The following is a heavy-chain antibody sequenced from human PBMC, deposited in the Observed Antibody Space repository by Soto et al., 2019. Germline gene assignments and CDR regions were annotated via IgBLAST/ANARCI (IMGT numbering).Heavy chain of an antibody. V-gene: IGHV4-34*11. Sequence: PSETLSLTCAVYGGSFSGYYWSWIRQPPGKGLEWIGFIYNSGSTYYNSSLKSRVTISVDRSKNHFFLNLTSVTAADPAVYYCATYRKFFQIWGQGTKVTVSS. J-gene: IGHJ3*02. CDR1: GGSFSGYY. CDR2: IYNSGST. CDR3: ATYRKFFQI.